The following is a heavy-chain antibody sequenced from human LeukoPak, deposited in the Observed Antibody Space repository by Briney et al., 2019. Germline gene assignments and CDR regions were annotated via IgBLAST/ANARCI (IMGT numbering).Heavy chain of an antibody. CDR3: AKDWTPIATGPDY. CDR1: GFTFSSYS. CDR2: ISYDGSNK. J-gene: IGHJ4*02. D-gene: IGHD3/OR15-3a*01. V-gene: IGHV3-30*18. Sequence: GGSLRLSCAASGFTFSSYSMHWVRQAPGKGLEWVAVISYDGSNKYYADSVKGRFTISRDNSKNTLYLQMNSLRAEDTAVYYCAKDWTPIATGPDYWGQGTLVTVSS.